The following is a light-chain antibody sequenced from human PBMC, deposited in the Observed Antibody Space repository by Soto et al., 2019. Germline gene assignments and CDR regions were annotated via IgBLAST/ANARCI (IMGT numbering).Light chain of an antibody. V-gene: IGKV1-5*02. CDR2: VAS. J-gene: IGKJ1*01. Sequence: DIQMTQSPSTRSPSVGDGVAFISRAVQGITTWLAWYQQKPGKPPKVLLFVASSLESGVPSRCSGSGSGTEFTLTISSLQPDDVATYYCQQYKSYPWTFGQGTKVEIK. CDR3: QQYKSYPWT. CDR1: QGITTW.